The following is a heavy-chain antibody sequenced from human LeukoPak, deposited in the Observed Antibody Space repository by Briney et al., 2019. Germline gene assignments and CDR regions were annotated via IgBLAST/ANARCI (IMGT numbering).Heavy chain of an antibody. CDR1: GXTVTGXY. CDR3: ASYSGSYSFDY. J-gene: IGHJ4*02. V-gene: IGHV1-2*02. CDR2: INPNSGGT. Sequence: SXXXXGXTVTGXYMHWVRQAPGQGLEWMGWINPNSGGTNYAQKFQGRVTMTRDTSISTAYMELSRLRSDDTAVYYCASYSGSYSFDYWGQGTLVTVSS. D-gene: IGHD1-26*01.